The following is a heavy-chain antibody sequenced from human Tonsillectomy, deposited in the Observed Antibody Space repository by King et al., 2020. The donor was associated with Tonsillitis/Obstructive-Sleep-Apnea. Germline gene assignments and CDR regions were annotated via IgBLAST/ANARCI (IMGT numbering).Heavy chain of an antibody. J-gene: IGHJ4*02. D-gene: IGHD3-3*01. Sequence: QLQESGPGLVKPSETLSLTCTVSGGSISSYYWSWIRQPPGKGLEWIGYMYDSGSTNYNPSLKSRVTISIDTSKNQFSLKLSSVTAADTAVYYCARAVLDWSGYWDYWGQGTLVTVSS. V-gene: IGHV4-59*01. CDR2: MYDSGST. CDR3: ARAVLDWSGYWDY. CDR1: GGSISSYY.